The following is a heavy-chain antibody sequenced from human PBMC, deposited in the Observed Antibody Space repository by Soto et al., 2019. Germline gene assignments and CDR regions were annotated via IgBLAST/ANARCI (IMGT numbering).Heavy chain of an antibody. CDR2: IYYSGST. J-gene: IGHJ3*02. CDR3: TRYPEDAFDI. CDR1: GGSISSSRYY. V-gene: IGHV4-39*01. Sequence: PSETLSLTCTVSGGSISSSRYYWGWIRQPPGKGLEWIGSIYYSGSTYYNPSLKSRVTISVDTSKNQFSLKLSSVTAADTAVYYCTRYPEDAFDIWGQGTMVTVSS.